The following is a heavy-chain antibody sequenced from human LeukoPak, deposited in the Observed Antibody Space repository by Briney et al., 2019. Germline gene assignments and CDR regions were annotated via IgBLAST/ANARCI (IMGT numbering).Heavy chain of an antibody. D-gene: IGHD3-22*01. V-gene: IGHV3-15*01. CDR2: IKSKSDGGTA. Sequence: GGSLRLSCAASGFTFSNAWMSWVRQAPGKGLEWVGRIKSKSDGGTAEYAAPVKGRFTISRDDSKNTLYLEMNSLKTEDTAVYYCSGYPYYYYYGMEVWGRGTTVTVPS. CDR3: SGYPYYYYYGMEV. J-gene: IGHJ6*02. CDR1: GFTFSNAW.